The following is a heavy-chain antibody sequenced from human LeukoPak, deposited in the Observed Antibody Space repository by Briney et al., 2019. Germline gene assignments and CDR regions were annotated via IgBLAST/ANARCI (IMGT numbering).Heavy chain of an antibody. CDR2: IYYSGST. D-gene: IGHD6-6*01. CDR3: ARTSSSAYYFDY. Sequence: SETLSLTCTVSGGSISSGGYYWSWIRQHPGKGLGWIGYIYYSGSTYYNPSLRSRVTISVDTSKNRFSLKLSSVTAADTAVYYCARTSSSAYYFDYWGQGTLVTVSS. V-gene: IGHV4-31*03. CDR1: GGSISSGGYY. J-gene: IGHJ4*02.